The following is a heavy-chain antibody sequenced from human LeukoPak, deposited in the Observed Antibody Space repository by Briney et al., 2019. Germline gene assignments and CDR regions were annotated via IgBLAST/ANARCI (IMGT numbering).Heavy chain of an antibody. D-gene: IGHD6-13*01. CDR1: GGSISSNSYY. V-gene: IGHV4-39*07. CDR2: IYYSGNT. Sequence: SETLSLTCTVSGGSISSNSYYWGWIRQPPGRGLEWIGSIYYSGNTYYNPSLKSRVTISVDTSKNQFSLKLSSVTAADTAVYYCARDRQQLVRGDYFDYWGQGTLVTVSS. J-gene: IGHJ4*02. CDR3: ARDRQQLVRGDYFDY.